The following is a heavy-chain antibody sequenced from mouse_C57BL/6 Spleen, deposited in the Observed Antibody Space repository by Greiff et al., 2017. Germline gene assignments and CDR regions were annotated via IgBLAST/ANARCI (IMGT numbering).Heavy chain of an antibody. J-gene: IGHJ4*01. V-gene: IGHV2-2*01. Sequence: VKVIESGPGLVQPSQSLSITCTVSGFSLTSYGVHWVRQSPGKGLEWLGVIWSGGSTDYNAAFISRLSISKDNSKSQVFFKMNSLQADDTAIYYCARERDGSSDSSSMDYWGQGTSVTVSS. CDR2: IWSGGST. CDR1: GFSLTSYG. CDR3: ARERDGSSDSSSMDY. D-gene: IGHD1-1*01.